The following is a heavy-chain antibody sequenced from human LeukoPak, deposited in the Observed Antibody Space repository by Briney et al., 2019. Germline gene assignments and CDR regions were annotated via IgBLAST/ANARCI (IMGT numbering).Heavy chain of an antibody. J-gene: IGHJ2*01. D-gene: IGHD3-16*01. CDR3: ARRGLGGGWYFDL. V-gene: IGHV3-48*03. CDR1: GFTFSSYE. CDR2: ISNGGSTT. Sequence: GGSLRLSCAASGFTFSSYEVNWVRQAPGKGLEWVSYISNGGSTTYDADSVKGRFTISRDNAKNSLYLQMSSLRAADTAVYYCARRGLGGGWYFDLWGRGTLVTVSS.